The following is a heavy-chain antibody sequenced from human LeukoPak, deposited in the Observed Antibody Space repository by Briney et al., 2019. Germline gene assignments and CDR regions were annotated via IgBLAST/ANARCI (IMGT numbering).Heavy chain of an antibody. CDR2: ISGSGGST. CDR3: AKDPQDRLGELSLSDYFDY. V-gene: IGHV3-23*01. Sequence: GGSLRLSCAASGFTFSSYAMSWVRQAPGKGLEWVSAISGSGGSTYYADSVKGRFTISRDNSKNTLYLQMNSLRAEDTAVYYCAKDPQDRLGELSLSDYFDYWGQGTLVTVSS. CDR1: GFTFSSYA. D-gene: IGHD3-16*02. J-gene: IGHJ4*02.